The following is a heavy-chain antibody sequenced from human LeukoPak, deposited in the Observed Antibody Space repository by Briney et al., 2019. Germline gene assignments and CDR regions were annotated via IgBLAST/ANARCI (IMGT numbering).Heavy chain of an antibody. V-gene: IGHV3-13*01. Sequence: GGSLRLSCAASGFTFSSYDMHWVRQATGKGLEWVSAIGTAGDTYYPGSVKGRFTISRDNAKNSLYLQMNSLRAEDTAVYYCAREGDDFWSGYLNWFDPWGQGTLVTVSS. J-gene: IGHJ5*02. CDR1: GFTFSSYD. D-gene: IGHD3-3*01. CDR2: IGTAGDT. CDR3: AREGDDFWSGYLNWFDP.